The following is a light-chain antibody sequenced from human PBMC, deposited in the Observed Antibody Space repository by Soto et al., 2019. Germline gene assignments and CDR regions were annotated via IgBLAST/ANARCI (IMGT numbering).Light chain of an antibody. Sequence: QSVLTQPPSASETPGQRVTISCSGSSSNIGSNTVNWYQQLPGTAPKLLIYSNNQRPSGVPDRFSGSKSGTSASLAISGLQSDDEADYYCAAWDDSLNGHVVFGGGTKLTVL. CDR3: AAWDDSLNGHVV. CDR2: SNN. J-gene: IGLJ2*01. V-gene: IGLV1-44*01. CDR1: SSNIGSNT.